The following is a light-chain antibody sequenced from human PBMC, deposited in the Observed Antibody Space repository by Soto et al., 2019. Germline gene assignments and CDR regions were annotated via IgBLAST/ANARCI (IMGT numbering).Light chain of an antibody. CDR3: QQYGSSPWT. J-gene: IGKJ1*01. V-gene: IGKV3-20*01. CDR1: QSVSSSY. Sequence: EIVFTPSPGTPSLSPGERATPSCRASQSVSSSYLAWYQQKPGQAPRLLIYGASSRATGIPDRFSGSGSGTDFTLTISRLEPEDFAVYYCQQYGSSPWTFGQGTTGDIK. CDR2: GAS.